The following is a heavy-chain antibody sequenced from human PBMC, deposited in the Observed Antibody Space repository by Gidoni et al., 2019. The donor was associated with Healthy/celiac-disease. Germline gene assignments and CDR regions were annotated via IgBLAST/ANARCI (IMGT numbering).Heavy chain of an antibody. Sequence: EVQLLESGGGLVQPGGSLRLSCAASGFTFSSYAMSWVRQAPGKGLEWVSAISGSGGSTYYADSVKGRFTISRDNSKNTLYLQMNSLRAEDTAVYYCAKGGCSGGSCLDAFDIWGQGTMVTVSS. D-gene: IGHD2-15*01. CDR2: ISGSGGST. CDR3: AKGGCSGGSCLDAFDI. J-gene: IGHJ3*02. V-gene: IGHV3-23*01. CDR1: GFTFSSYA.